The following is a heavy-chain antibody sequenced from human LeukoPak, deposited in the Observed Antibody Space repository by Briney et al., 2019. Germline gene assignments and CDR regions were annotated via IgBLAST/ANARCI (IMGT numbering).Heavy chain of an antibody. J-gene: IGHJ4*02. CDR2: ISGSGGST. CDR3: AKDSSSQGCPLVW. Sequence: GRSLRLSCAASGFTFSSYAMSWVRQAPGKGLEWVSAISGSGGSTYYADSVKGRFTISRDNSKNTLYLQMNSLRAEDTAVYYCAKDSSSQGCPLVWWGQGTLVTVSS. D-gene: IGHD6-13*01. V-gene: IGHV3-23*01. CDR1: GFTFSSYA.